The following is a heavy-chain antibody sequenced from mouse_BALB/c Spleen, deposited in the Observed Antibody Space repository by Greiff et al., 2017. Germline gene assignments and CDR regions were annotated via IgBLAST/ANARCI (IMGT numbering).Heavy chain of an antibody. J-gene: IGHJ4*01. CDR3: TRGTTLVAFYAMDD. CDR2: INPSNGGT. D-gene: IGHD1-1*01. CDR1: GYTFTSYY. Sequence: QVQLQQSGAELVRPGASVKLSCKASGYTFTSYYMYWVKQRPGQGLEWIGGINPSNGGTNFNEKFKSKATLTVDKSSSTAYMQLSSLTSEDSAVYNCTRGTTLVAFYAMDDWGQGTSVTVSS. V-gene: IGHV1S16*01.